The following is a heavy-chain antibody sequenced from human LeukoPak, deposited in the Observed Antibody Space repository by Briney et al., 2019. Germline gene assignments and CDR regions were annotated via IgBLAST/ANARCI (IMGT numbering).Heavy chain of an antibody. CDR2: IYYSGST. V-gene: IGHV4-30-4*02. Sequence: PSETLSLTCTVSGGSISSGDSYWSWIRQPPGKGLEWIGYIYYSGSTYYNPSLKSQLTISVDTSKNQFSLKLSSVTAADTAVYYCARGAVIAAADEYYYGMDVWGQGTTVTVSS. D-gene: IGHD6-13*01. CDR1: GGSISSGDSY. J-gene: IGHJ6*02. CDR3: ARGAVIAAADEYYYGMDV.